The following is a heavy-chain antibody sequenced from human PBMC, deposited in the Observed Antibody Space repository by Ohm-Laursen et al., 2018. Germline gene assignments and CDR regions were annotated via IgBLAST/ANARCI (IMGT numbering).Heavy chain of an antibody. CDR3: ARDGDGYLH. V-gene: IGHV3-7*01. Sequence: SLRLSCAATGFTFSNYWMRWVRQAPGKGLEWVANIKQDGSEKYYVDSVKGRFTISRDNSKNSLYLQMSSLTAEDTAVYFCARDGDGYLHWGQGTLVTVSS. CDR1: GFTFSNYW. CDR2: IKQDGSEK. D-gene: IGHD2-21*01. J-gene: IGHJ4*02.